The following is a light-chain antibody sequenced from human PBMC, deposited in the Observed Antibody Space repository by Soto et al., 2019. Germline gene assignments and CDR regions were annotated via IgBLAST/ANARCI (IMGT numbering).Light chain of an antibody. V-gene: IGKV1-39*01. Sequence: DIQMTQSPSSLSASVGDRVTITCRASESISTYLNWYQQKPGKAPKVVIYEASSLQSGAPSRFGGSGSGTDFTLIINNMQPEDFATYYCQQSYTTPWTFGQGTTVEIK. CDR1: ESISTY. CDR2: EAS. J-gene: IGKJ1*01. CDR3: QQSYTTPWT.